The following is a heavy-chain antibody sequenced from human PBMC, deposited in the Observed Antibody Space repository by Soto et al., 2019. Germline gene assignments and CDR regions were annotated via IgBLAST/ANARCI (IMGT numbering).Heavy chain of an antibody. CDR2: MNPNRGNT. D-gene: IGHD3-3*01. CDR1: GYTFTSYD. V-gene: IGHV1-8*01. J-gene: IGHJ3*02. Sequence: ASVKVFCKASGYTFTSYDINWVRQATGQGLEWMGWMNPNRGNTGYAKKFQGRVTMTRNTSISTAYMELSSLRSEDTAVYYCARDLTIFGVVIGHDAFDIWGQGTMVTVSS. CDR3: ARDLTIFGVVIGHDAFDI.